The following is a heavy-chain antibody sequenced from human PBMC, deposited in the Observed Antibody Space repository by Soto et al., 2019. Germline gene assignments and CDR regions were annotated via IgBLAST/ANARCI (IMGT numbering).Heavy chain of an antibody. CDR2: ISDDGRND. V-gene: IGHV3-30*01. D-gene: IGHD2-15*01. CDR1: GFSVTDYT. J-gene: IGHJ5*02. CDR3: ARDRVLGFCSGGSCGILDP. Sequence: PGALLRLSGSDSGFSVTDYTMYWVRQAPGKGLEWVAIISDDGRNDYYADSVRGRFTISRDNSRNTLHLQMTSLRDDDTALYYCARDRVLGFCSGGSCGILDPWRRGAPVIVSS.